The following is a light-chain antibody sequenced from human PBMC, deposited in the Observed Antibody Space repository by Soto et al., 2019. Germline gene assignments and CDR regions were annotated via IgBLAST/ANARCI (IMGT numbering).Light chain of an antibody. CDR2: GAS. J-gene: IGKJ5*01. V-gene: IGKV3-20*01. CDR1: QSVSSSY. CDR3: QPYGSSPSIS. Sequence: IVGTHAAESLSVAPGGRATLSCRAIQSVSSSYLAWYQQKPGQAPRLLIYGASSRATGIPDRFSGSGSGTYFTLTISRLEPEEFPVSCCQPYGSSPSISFGPGTRLENK.